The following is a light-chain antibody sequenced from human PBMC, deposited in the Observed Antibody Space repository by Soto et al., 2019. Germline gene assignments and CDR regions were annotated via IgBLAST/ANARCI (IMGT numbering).Light chain of an antibody. CDR3: QHYNNWPPWT. V-gene: IGKV3-15*01. J-gene: IGKJ1*01. CDR1: QSVSSN. CDR2: GAS. Sequence: EIVMTQSPATLSVSPGERATLSCRASQSVSSNLAWYQQKPGQAPRLLIYGASARATGIPARFSRSGSGTEFTLTISSVQSEDFAVYYCQHYNNWPPWTFGQGTKVEIK.